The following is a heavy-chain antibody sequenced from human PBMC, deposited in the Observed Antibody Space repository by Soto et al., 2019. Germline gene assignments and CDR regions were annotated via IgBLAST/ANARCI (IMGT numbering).Heavy chain of an antibody. CDR3: AREAMVRGVTLYYFDY. J-gene: IGHJ4*02. Sequence: QVQLVESGGGVVQPGRSLRLSCAASGFTFSSYGMHWVRQAPGKGLEWVAGIWYDGSNKYYADSVKGRFTISRDNSKNTLYLQMNSLRAEDTAVYYCAREAMVRGVTLYYFDYWGQGTLVTVSS. CDR1: GFTFSSYG. D-gene: IGHD3-10*01. V-gene: IGHV3-33*01. CDR2: IWYDGSNK.